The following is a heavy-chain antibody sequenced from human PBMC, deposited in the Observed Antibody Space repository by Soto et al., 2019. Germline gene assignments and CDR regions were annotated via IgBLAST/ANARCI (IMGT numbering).Heavy chain of an antibody. D-gene: IGHD4-17*01. CDR2: IYYSGST. CDR1: GGSISSYY. Sequence: SETLSLTCTVSGGSISSYYWSWIRQPPGKGLEWIGYIYYSGSTNYNPSLKSRVTISVDTSKNQFSLKLSSVTAADTAVYYCARHAPISGHYYGDYGDWFDPWGQGTLVTVYS. CDR3: ARHAPISGHYYGDYGDWFDP. J-gene: IGHJ5*02. V-gene: IGHV4-59*08.